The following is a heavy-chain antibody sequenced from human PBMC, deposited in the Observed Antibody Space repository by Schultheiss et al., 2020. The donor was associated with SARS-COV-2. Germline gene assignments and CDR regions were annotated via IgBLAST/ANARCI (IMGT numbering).Heavy chain of an antibody. CDR3: ARDLDGDYGLYYFDY. J-gene: IGHJ4*02. Sequence: GESLKISCAASGFTFSDYYMSWIRQAPGKGLEWVSYISSSGSTIYYADSVKGRFTISRDNAKNSLYLQMNSLRAEDTAVYYCARDLDGDYGLYYFDYWGQGTLVTVSS. V-gene: IGHV3-11*01. CDR2: ISSSGSTI. D-gene: IGHD4-17*01. CDR1: GFTFSDYY.